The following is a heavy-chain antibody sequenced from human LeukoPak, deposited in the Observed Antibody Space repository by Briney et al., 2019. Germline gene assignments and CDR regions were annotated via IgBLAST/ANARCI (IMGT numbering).Heavy chain of an antibody. CDR2: INHSEST. J-gene: IGHJ4*02. CDR1: GGSFSGYY. Sequence: SETLSLTCAVYGGSFSGYYWSWIRQPPGKGLEWIGEINHSESTNYNPSLKSRVTISVDTSKNQFSLKLSSVTAADTAVYYCATGSASYGDYQYYFDYWGQGTLVTVSS. V-gene: IGHV4-34*01. CDR3: ATGSASYGDYQYYFDY. D-gene: IGHD4-17*01.